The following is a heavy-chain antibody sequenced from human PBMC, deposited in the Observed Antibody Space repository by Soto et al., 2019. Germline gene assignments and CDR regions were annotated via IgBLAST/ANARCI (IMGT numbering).Heavy chain of an antibody. V-gene: IGHV1-69*13. CDR3: ARERSVGYXITTTCPKPFYYYAMDV. CDR2: IIPVFGTP. CDR1: GGTFTNYA. Sequence: ASVKVSCKASGGTFTNYAFSWVRQAPGQGLEWMGGIIPVFGTPDYAQKFQGRVTITADESTRTASMELSSLRSDDTAVYYCARERSVGYXITTTCPKPFYYYAMDVWGQGTTVTVSS. J-gene: IGHJ6*02. D-gene: IGHD2-2*01.